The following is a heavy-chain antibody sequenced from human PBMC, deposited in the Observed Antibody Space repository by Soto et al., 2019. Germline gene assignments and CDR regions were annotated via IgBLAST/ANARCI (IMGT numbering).Heavy chain of an antibody. V-gene: IGHV1-18*01. CDR2: ISAYNGNT. CDR3: ASDRCSGGSCYLNFQH. D-gene: IGHD2-15*01. CDR1: GYTFTSYG. J-gene: IGHJ1*01. Sequence: ASVKVSCKASGYTFTSYGISWVRQAPGQGLEWMGWISAYNGNTNYAQKLQGRVTMTTDTSTSTAYMELRSLRSDDTAVYYCASDRCSGGSCYLNFQHWGQGTLVTV.